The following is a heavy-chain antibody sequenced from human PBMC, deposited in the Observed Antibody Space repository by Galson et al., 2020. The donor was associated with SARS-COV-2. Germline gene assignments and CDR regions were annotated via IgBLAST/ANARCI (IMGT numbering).Heavy chain of an antibody. CDR3: ARDGECSQLKGGLDF. J-gene: IGHJ6*02. Sequence: GSVQVTCQASRYTFNGNYMHWVRQPPGQELEGMGWINPNSGGTNYAQKFQGWVTMTRYTPIRTAYMGLSRLRSDDTAGDYCARDGECSQLKGGLDFWGQGTTVTVSS. D-gene: IGHD3-10*01. CDR2: INPNSGGT. V-gene: IGHV1-2*04. CDR1: RYTFNGNY.